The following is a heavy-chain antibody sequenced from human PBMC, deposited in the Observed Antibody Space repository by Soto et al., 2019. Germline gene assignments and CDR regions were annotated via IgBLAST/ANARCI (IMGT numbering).Heavy chain of an antibody. D-gene: IGHD1-26*01. J-gene: IGHJ6*03. V-gene: IGHV4-31*03. Sequence: PSETLSLTCTVSGGSISSGGYYWSWICQHSGKGLEWIGYIYYSGSTYYNPSLKSRVTISVDTSKNQFSLKLSSVTAADTAVYYCSRDGRGLPIYYYMDVWGKGTTVTVSS. CDR2: IYYSGST. CDR3: SRDGRGLPIYYYMDV. CDR1: GGSISSGGYY.